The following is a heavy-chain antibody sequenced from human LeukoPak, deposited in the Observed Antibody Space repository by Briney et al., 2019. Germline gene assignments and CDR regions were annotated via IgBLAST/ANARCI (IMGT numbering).Heavy chain of an antibody. CDR1: GYILTEVA. D-gene: IGHD5-12*01. Sequence: GASVKVSCTVSGYILTEVAINWVRQAPGKGLEWIGGFDPEYDEDGETLFAQKFQGRVTMTEDASTDTAYMVLSSLRSEDTAVYYCAMTDRYAGRPFDYWGQGTLVTVSS. V-gene: IGHV1-24*01. J-gene: IGHJ4*02. CDR3: AMTDRYAGRPFDY. CDR2: FDPEYDEDGET.